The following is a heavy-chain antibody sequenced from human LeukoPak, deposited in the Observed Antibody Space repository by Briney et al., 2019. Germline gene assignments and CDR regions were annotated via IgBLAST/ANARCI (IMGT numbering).Heavy chain of an antibody. Sequence: ASVKVSCKASGYSFTSNYIHWVRQAPGQGLEWMGMIYPRDGSTSYAQRFQGRVTVTRDTSTSTVHMELSGLRSEDTAVYYCARDQEAFDYWGQGTLVAVSS. J-gene: IGHJ4*02. CDR3: ARDQEAFDY. CDR2: IYPRDGST. CDR1: GYSFTSNY. V-gene: IGHV1-46*01.